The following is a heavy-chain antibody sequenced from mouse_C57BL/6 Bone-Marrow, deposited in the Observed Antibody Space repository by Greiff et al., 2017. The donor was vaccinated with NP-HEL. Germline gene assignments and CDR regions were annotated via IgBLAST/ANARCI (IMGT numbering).Heavy chain of an antibody. J-gene: IGHJ4*01. Sequence: EVKLVESGGGLVKPGGSLKLSCAASGFTFSDYGMHWVRQAPEKGLEWVAYISSGSSTIYYADTVKGRFTISRDNAKNTLFLQMTSLRSEDTAMYYCARRITTVVEDAMDYWGQGTSVTVSS. V-gene: IGHV5-17*01. CDR3: ARRITTVVEDAMDY. D-gene: IGHD1-1*01. CDR2: ISSGSSTI. CDR1: GFTFSDYG.